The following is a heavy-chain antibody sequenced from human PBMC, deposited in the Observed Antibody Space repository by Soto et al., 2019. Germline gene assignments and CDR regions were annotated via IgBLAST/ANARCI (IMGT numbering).Heavy chain of an antibody. Sequence: EVQLLESGGGLVQPGGSLRLSCAASGFTFSSYAMRWVRHAPVKGLEWVSAISGSGGSTYYADSVKGRFTIARDNSKNTLYLQMNSLSAEDTAVYYCARRGSGSYYDYWGQGTLVTVSS. D-gene: IGHD1-26*01. CDR2: ISGSGGST. J-gene: IGHJ4*02. V-gene: IGHV3-23*01. CDR3: ARRGSGSYYDY. CDR1: GFTFSSYA.